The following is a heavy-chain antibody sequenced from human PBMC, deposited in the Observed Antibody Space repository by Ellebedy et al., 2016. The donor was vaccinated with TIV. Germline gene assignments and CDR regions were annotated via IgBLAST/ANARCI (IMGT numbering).Heavy chain of an antibody. J-gene: IGHJ6*02. CDR2: INPNSGGT. V-gene: IGHV1-2*02. D-gene: IGHD5-18*01. Sequence: ASVKVSCKASGYTFTAYYMHWVRQAPGQGLEWMGWINPNSGGTNLPQKFQGRVTMTRDRSISTAYMELSRLRSDDTAVYYCARGRDASMASYYYYGMDVWGQGTTVTVSS. CDR3: ARGRDASMASYYYYGMDV. CDR1: GYTFTAYY.